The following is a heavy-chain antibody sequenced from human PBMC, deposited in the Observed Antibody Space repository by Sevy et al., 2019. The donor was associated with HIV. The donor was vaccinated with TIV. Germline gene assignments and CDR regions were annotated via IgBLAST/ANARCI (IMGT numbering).Heavy chain of an antibody. V-gene: IGHV3-30*18. CDR2: ISYDGSNK. D-gene: IGHD1-26*01. Sequence: GGSLRLSCAASGFTFSSYGMHWVRQAPGKGLEWVAVISYDGSNKYYADSVKGRFTISRDNSKNKLYLQMNSLRAEDTAGYYCANDPREWELLGYYYYGMDVWGQGTTVTVSS. CDR1: GFTFSSYG. J-gene: IGHJ6*02. CDR3: ANDPREWELLGYYYYGMDV.